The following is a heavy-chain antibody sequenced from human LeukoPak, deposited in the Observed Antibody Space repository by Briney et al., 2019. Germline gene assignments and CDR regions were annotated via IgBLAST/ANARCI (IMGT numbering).Heavy chain of an antibody. CDR2: MNPNSGNR. CDR3: ARVQSIAAAAPGY. V-gene: IGHV1-8*02. CDR1: GYTFTSYD. J-gene: IGHJ4*02. D-gene: IGHD6-13*01. Sequence: AGVTVSCKAAGYTFTSYDINWVRHATGQGLELMGGMNPNSGNRGSAHADHGRVTMTRDTAISTAYMELSRLRSDDAAVYYCARVQSIAAAAPGYCGQGTLVPVS.